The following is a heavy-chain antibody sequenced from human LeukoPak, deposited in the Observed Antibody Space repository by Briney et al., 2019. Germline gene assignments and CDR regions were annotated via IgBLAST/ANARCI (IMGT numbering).Heavy chain of an antibody. CDR2: IYYSGST. Sequence: SETLSLTCTVSGGSISSSSYYWGWIRQPPGKGLEWIGSIYYSGSTYYNPSLKSRVTISVDTSKNQFSLKLSSVTAADTAVYYCARTLDIVLLPALGGAFDIWGQGTMVTVSS. CDR3: ARTLDIVLLPALGGAFDI. J-gene: IGHJ3*02. V-gene: IGHV4-39*01. CDR1: GGSISSSSYY. D-gene: IGHD2-2*03.